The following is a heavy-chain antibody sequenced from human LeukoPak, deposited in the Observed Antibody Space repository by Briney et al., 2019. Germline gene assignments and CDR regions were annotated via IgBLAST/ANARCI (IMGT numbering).Heavy chain of an antibody. V-gene: IGHV4-59*01. CDR1: GGSINSYY. D-gene: IGHD3-10*01. Sequence: SETLSLTCTVSGGSINSYYWTWIRQPPGKGLEWIGYIYYSGSTHYTPSLNSRVTISMDTSKYHFSLKMSSVTAADTAIYYCARTSRHFYGSGSNLTPWPADMDVWGQGTKVTVSS. J-gene: IGHJ6*02. CDR3: ARTSRHFYGSGSNLTPWPADMDV. CDR2: IYYSGST.